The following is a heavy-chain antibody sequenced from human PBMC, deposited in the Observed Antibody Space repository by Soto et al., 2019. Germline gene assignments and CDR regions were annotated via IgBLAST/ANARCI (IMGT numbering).Heavy chain of an antibody. Sequence: SETLSLTCTVSGGSVSSNTYYWSWIRQPPGKGLEYIGYIYYSGSTNYNPSLKSRVTISVDTSKNQFSLKLNSVTAADTAVYYCARSAPPIDYWGQGTLVTVSS. CDR1: GGSVSSNTYY. CDR2: IYYSGST. J-gene: IGHJ4*02. CDR3: ARSAPPIDY. V-gene: IGHV4-61*01.